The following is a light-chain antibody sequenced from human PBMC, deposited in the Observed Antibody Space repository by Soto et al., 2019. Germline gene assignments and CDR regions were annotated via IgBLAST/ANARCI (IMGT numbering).Light chain of an antibody. CDR1: QSISSW. V-gene: IGKV1-5*01. Sequence: DIQMTQTPSTLSASVVDRVTITCRASQSISSWLAWYQQKPGKAPKLLIYDACSLESGVPSRFSGSGSGTEFTLTISSLQPDDFATYYCQQYNSYWTFGQGTKV. CDR3: QQYNSYWT. CDR2: DAC. J-gene: IGKJ1*01.